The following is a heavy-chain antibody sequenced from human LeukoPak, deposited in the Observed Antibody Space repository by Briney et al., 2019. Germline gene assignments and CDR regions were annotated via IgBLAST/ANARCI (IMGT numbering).Heavy chain of an antibody. V-gene: IGHV4-38-2*02. CDR1: GYSISSGYY. CDR2: IYHSGST. CDR3: ARDSSSFLLDY. D-gene: IGHD6-6*01. Sequence: SETLSLTCTVSGYSISSGYYWGWIRQPPGKGLEWIGSIYHSGSTYYNPSLKSRVTISVDTSKNQFSLKLSSVTAADTAVYYCARDSSSFLLDYWGQGTLVTVSS. J-gene: IGHJ4*02.